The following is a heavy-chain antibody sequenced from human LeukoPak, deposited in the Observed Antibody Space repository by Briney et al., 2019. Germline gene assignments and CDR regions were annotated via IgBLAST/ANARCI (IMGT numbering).Heavy chain of an antibody. D-gene: IGHD6-13*01. CDR1: GFTFSSYS. Sequence: GGSLRLSCAASGFTFSSYSMNWVRQAPGKGLEWVSSISSSSSYMYYADSVKGRFTISRDNAKNSLYLQMNSLRAEDTAVYYCARDGAAAGSFRVYYYYYMDVWGKGTTVTVSS. V-gene: IGHV3-21*01. CDR2: ISSSSSYM. CDR3: ARDGAAAGSFRVYYYYYMDV. J-gene: IGHJ6*03.